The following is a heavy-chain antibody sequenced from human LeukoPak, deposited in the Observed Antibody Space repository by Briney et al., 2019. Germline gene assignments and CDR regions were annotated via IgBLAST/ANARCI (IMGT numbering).Heavy chain of an antibody. CDR1: GGTLSNYA. D-gene: IGHD4-17*01. Sequence: SVKVSCKASGGTLSNYAITWVRQTPGQGLELIGTVIPILLTPRYAPKFQDRVTITADEATTTVYLDLNSLTSEDTAVYYCATPDYGGGGHHRQFAYWGQGTLITVSS. CDR3: ATPDYGGGGHHRQFAY. CDR2: VIPILLTP. V-gene: IGHV1-69*13. J-gene: IGHJ4*02.